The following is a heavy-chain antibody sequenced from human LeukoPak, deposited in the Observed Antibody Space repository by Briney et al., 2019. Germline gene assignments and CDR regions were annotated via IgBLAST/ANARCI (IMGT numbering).Heavy chain of an antibody. CDR1: GGSFSGHY. CDR2: INQSGST. V-gene: IGHV4-34*01. Sequence: PSETLSLTCAVYGGSFSGHYWRWIRQPPGKGLEWIGEINQSGSTNYNPSLKSRVTISVETSKNQFSLNLSSVTAADTAVYYCARRSGMSSSWYGAFDIWGQGTMVTVSS. J-gene: IGHJ3*02. D-gene: IGHD6-13*01. CDR3: ARRSGMSSSWYGAFDI.